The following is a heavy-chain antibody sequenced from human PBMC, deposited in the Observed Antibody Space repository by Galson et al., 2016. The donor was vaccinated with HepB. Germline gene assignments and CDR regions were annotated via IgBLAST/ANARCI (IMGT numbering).Heavy chain of an antibody. CDR2: FIPVFGRA. Sequence: SVKVSCKASGGTVNTYAVNWVRQAPGLGLEWMGGFIPVFGRANYAQKFQGRLTIAADDSTTTAYMELSSLRSEDTAVYYCARTRISIFGVVIVSDWFDPWGQGTLVTVSS. CDR1: GGTVNTYA. V-gene: IGHV1-69*13. J-gene: IGHJ5*02. D-gene: IGHD3-3*01. CDR3: ARTRISIFGVVIVSDWFDP.